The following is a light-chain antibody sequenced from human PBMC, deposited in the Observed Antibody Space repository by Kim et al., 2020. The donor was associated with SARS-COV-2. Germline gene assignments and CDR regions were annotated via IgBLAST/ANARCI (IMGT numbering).Light chain of an antibody. CDR2: AVS. CDR1: QGFTNS. Sequence: DFQMTQSPSSLSASVGDSVTITCRASQGFTNSVAWYQQKPGKVPEVLIYAVSALQSGVPSRFSGSRSGADFTLTITSLQPEDVATYYCQKYDIDQLTFGGGTKVDIK. J-gene: IGKJ4*01. V-gene: IGKV1-27*01. CDR3: QKYDIDQLT.